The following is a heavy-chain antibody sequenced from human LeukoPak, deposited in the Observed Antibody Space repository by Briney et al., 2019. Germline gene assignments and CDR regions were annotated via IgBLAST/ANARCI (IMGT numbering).Heavy chain of an antibody. CDR3: AKEGNGSFDY. J-gene: IGHJ4*02. Sequence: GGSLRLSCAASGFTFSSYGMHWVRQAPGKGLEWVAVISYDGSNKYYADSVKGRFTISRDNSKSTLYLQMNSLRAEDTAVYYCAKEGNGSFDYWGQGTLVTVSS. CDR1: GFTFSSYG. CDR2: ISYDGSNK. D-gene: IGHD2-8*01. V-gene: IGHV3-30*18.